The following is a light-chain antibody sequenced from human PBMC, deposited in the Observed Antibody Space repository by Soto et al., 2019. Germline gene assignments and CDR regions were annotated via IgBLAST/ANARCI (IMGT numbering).Light chain of an antibody. CDR2: SAS. V-gene: IGKV3-20*01. CDR3: QQYDRLPRT. Sequence: TQSPSSLSASVGDRVTITCRASQSVSGNYLAWYYQKPGQAPRVLIHSASIRANGIPDRFSGSGSGTDFTLTINRLEPEDSGMFYCQQYDRLPRTFGQGTKVDIK. CDR1: QSVSGNY. J-gene: IGKJ1*01.